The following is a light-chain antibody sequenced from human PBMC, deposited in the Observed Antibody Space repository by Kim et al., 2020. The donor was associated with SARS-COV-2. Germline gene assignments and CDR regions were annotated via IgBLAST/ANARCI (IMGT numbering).Light chain of an antibody. CDR1: QSLLHSNGYTY. CDR3: MQALQTPFT. V-gene: IGKV2-28*01. J-gene: IGKJ3*01. CDR2: LGS. Sequence: DIVMTQSPVSLPITPGEPASISCRSSQSLLHSNGYTYLDWFVQKPGQSPQLLIYLGSNRASGVPDRFSGSGSGTNFTLKISRVEAEDVGVYYCMQALQTPFTFGPGTKVDIK.